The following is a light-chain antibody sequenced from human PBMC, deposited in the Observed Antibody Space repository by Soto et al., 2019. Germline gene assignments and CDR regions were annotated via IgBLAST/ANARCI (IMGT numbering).Light chain of an antibody. CDR2: EVS. J-gene: IGLJ1*01. V-gene: IGLV2-8*01. CDR1: SSDVGTYNF. Sequence: QSALTQPPSASGSPGQSVTISWTGTSSDVGTYNFVSWYQQHPGKSPKLMIYEVSKRPSGVPDRFSGSKSGNTASLTVSGLQAEDEADYYCSSYAGSNNYVFGTGTKLTVL. CDR3: SSYAGSNNYV.